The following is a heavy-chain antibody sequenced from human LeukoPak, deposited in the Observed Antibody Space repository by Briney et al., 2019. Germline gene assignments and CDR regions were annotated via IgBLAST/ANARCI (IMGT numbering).Heavy chain of an antibody. CDR3: ARSWWGFDY. CDR1: GGSISSYY. CDR2: INHSGST. J-gene: IGHJ4*02. D-gene: IGHD2-8*02. Sequence: SETLSLTCTVSGGSISSYYWSWIRQPPGKGLEWIGEINHSGSTNYNPSLKSRVTISVDTSKNQFSLKLSSVTAADTAVYYCARSWWGFDYWGQGTLVTVSS. V-gene: IGHV4-34*01.